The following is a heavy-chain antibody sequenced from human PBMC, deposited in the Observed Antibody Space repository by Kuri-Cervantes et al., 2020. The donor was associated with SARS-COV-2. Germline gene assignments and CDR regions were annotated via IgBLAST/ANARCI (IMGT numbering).Heavy chain of an antibody. D-gene: IGHD3-10*01. CDR1: GGSISSSSYY. Sequence: GSLRLPCTVSGGSISSSSYYWGWIRQPPGKGLEWIGSIYYSGSTYYNPSLKSRVTISVDTSKNQFSLKLSSVTAADTAVYYCARGGGSYDYWGQGTLVTVSS. J-gene: IGHJ4*02. CDR3: ARGGGSYDY. V-gene: IGHV4-39*01. CDR2: IYYSGST.